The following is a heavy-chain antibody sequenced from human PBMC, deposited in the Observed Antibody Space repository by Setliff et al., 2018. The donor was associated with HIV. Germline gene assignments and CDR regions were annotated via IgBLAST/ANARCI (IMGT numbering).Heavy chain of an antibody. J-gene: IGHJ4*02. V-gene: IGHV2-70*11. CDR3: ARITRATVTTSYCDS. D-gene: IGHD5-12*01. CDR2: IDWDDDK. CDR1: GFSLSTRGMC. Sequence: SGPTLVNPTQTLTLTCTFSGFSLSTRGMCVSWIRQPPGKALEWLARIDWDDDKYYNTSLKTRLAISKDTSKNQVVLTMTNLDPVDTATYYCARITRATVTTSYCDSWGQGTLVTVSS.